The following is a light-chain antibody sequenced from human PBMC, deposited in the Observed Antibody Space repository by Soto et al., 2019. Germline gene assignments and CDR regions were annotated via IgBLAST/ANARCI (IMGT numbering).Light chain of an antibody. CDR3: QQRSTWPPMYT. Sequence: EIVLTQSPATLSLSPGERATLSCRASQSVSSYLAWYQQKPGQAPRLLIYDASNRATGIPARFSGSGSGTDFTLTICSLEPEDFAVYYCQQRSTWPPMYTFGQGTKLEIK. CDR2: DAS. V-gene: IGKV3-11*01. CDR1: QSVSSY. J-gene: IGKJ2*01.